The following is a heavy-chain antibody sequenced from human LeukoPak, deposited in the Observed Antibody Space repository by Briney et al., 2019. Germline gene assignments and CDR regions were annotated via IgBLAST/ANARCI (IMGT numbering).Heavy chain of an antibody. J-gene: IGHJ4*02. CDR2: IYYSGST. V-gene: IGHV4-59*08. CDR1: GRSISSYY. CDR3: ARHHYGDYVPFDY. Sequence: RSSETLSLTCTVSGRSISSYYWSWIRQPPGKGLEWIGYIYYSGSTNYNPSLKSRVTISVDTSKNQFSLKLSSVTAADTAVYYCARHHYGDYVPFDYWGQGTLVTVSS. D-gene: IGHD4-17*01.